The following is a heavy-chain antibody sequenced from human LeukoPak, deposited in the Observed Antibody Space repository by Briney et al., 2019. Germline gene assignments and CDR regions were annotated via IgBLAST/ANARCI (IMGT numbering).Heavy chain of an antibody. Sequence: PGGSLRLSCAASGFTFSSYGMPWVRQAPGKGLEWVAVISYDGSNKYYADSVKGRCTISRDNAKNSLYLQMNSLRAEDTAVYYCARRNWNYFDYWGQGILVTVSS. V-gene: IGHV3-30*03. CDR3: ARRNWNYFDY. D-gene: IGHD1-1*01. CDR1: GFTFSSYG. CDR2: ISYDGSNK. J-gene: IGHJ4*02.